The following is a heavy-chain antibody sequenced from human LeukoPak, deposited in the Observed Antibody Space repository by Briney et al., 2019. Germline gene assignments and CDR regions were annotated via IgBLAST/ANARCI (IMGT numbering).Heavy chain of an antibody. CDR1: GFSFSTIY. V-gene: IGHV3-7*03. CDR2: INVDGAAE. CDR3: ARDPYRFAFDI. J-gene: IGHJ3*02. D-gene: IGHD1-26*01. Sequence: GGSLRLSCAASGFSFSTIYMSWVRQTPGQGLEWVANINVDGAAEYYVDSVKGRFTISRDNAKNSLYLQMNSLRAEDTAVYYCARDPYRFAFDIWGQGTVVLVSS.